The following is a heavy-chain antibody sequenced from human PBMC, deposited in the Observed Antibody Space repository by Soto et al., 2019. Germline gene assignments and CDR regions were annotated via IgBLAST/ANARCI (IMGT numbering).Heavy chain of an antibody. J-gene: IGHJ5*02. V-gene: IGHV4-59*01. CDR3: ARDNYYDSSGYLGWFDP. D-gene: IGHD3-22*01. CDR2: IYYSGST. Sequence: SETLSLTCTVSGGSISSYYWSWIRQPPGKGLEWIGYIYYSGSTNYNPSLKSRVTISVDTSKNQFSLKLSSVTAADTAVYYCARDNYYDSSGYLGWFDPWGQGTLVTVS. CDR1: GGSISSYY.